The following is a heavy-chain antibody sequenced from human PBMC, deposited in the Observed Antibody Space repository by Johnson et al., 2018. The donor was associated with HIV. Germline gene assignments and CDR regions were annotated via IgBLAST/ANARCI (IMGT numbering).Heavy chain of an antibody. CDR2: ISYDGSNK. CDR3: ARVTTPQTSDRIADAFDI. Sequence: VQLVESGGGVVQPGRSLRLSCAASGFTFTSYAMHWVRQAPGKGLEWVAVISYDGSNKYYAYSVKGRFTISRDNSKNTLYLQMNSLRAEDTAVYYCARVTTPQTSDRIADAFDIWGQGTMVTVSS. CDR1: GFTFTSYA. D-gene: IGHD6-13*01. V-gene: IGHV3-30*04. J-gene: IGHJ3*02.